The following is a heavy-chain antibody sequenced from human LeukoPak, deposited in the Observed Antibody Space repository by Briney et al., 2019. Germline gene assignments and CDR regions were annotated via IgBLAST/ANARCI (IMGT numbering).Heavy chain of an antibody. V-gene: IGHV4-39*01. D-gene: IGHD3-16*01. CDR3: VSPRSFSYGYFDY. CDR1: GGSISSSSAH. Sequence: SETLSLTCTVSGGSISSSSAHGGWIRQPPGKGLEWIGSIYYSKNTYYNPSLKSRVTISADTSKNQFSLTLGSVSATDTAVYYCVSPRSFSYGYFDYWGQGTLVTVSS. CDR2: IYYSKNT. J-gene: IGHJ4*02.